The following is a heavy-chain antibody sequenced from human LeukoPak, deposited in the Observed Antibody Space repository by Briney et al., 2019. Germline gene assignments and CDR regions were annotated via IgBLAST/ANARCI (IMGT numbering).Heavy chain of an antibody. D-gene: IGHD5-18*01. Sequence: GGSLRLSCAASGFTFSSYAMSWVRQAPGKGLKWVSAISGSGGSTYYADPVKGRFTISRDNSKNTLYLQMNSLRAEDTAVYYCAKAGPGYSYGTNFDYWGQGTLVTVSS. CDR3: AKAGPGYSYGTNFDY. CDR1: GFTFSSYA. J-gene: IGHJ4*02. CDR2: ISGSGGST. V-gene: IGHV3-23*01.